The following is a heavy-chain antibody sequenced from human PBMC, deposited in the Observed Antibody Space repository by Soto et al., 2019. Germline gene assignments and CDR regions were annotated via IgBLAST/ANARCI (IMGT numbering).Heavy chain of an antibody. CDR2: IYYSGSA. D-gene: IGHD3-16*01. CDR3: ARDSLSGADY. J-gene: IGHJ4*02. V-gene: IGHV4-59*01. Sequence: SETLSLTCTVSGGSISSYYWSWIRQPPGKGLEWIGYIYYSGSANYNPSLKSRVTISVDTSKNQFSLKPSSVTAADTAVYYCARDSLSGADYWGQGTLVTVSS. CDR1: GGSISSYY.